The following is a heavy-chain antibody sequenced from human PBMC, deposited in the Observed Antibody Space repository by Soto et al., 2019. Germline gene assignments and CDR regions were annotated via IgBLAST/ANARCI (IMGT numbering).Heavy chain of an antibody. V-gene: IGHV4-34*01. J-gene: IGHJ4*02. Sequence: QVQLQQWGAGLLKPSETLSLTCAVYGGSFSGYYWSWIRQPPGKGLEWIGEINHSGSTNYNPSLKSRVTISVDTSKNQFSLKLSSVTAADTAVYYCARGGVVRDGYSFDYWGQGTLVTVSS. CDR2: INHSGST. CDR1: GGSFSGYY. CDR3: ARGGVVRDGYSFDY. D-gene: IGHD3-22*01.